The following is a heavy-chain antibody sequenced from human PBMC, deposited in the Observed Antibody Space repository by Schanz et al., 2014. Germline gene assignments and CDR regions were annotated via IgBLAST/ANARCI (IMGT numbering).Heavy chain of an antibody. J-gene: IGHJ4*02. Sequence: QVQLVESGGGVVQPGRFLRLSCAASGFTFSSYGMHWVRQAPGKGLEWVALISNDGSIKYYADSVEGRFTISRDNSRNTLYLQMNSLRAEDTAVYYCAKQIHYDIMTVTRNWGQGTLVTVSS. V-gene: IGHV3-30*19. CDR1: GFTFSSYG. D-gene: IGHD3-9*01. CDR3: AKQIHYDIMTVTRN. CDR2: ISNDGSIK.